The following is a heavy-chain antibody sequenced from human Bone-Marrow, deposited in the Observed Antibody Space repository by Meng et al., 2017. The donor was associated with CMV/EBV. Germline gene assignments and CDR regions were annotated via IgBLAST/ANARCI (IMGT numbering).Heavy chain of an antibody. D-gene: IGHD4-17*01. CDR2: IYSNDDT. J-gene: IGHJ5*01. CDR1: GLTFSSDY. CDR3: ARAPTITTNYDS. V-gene: IGHV3-66*02. Sequence: GESLKISCTSSGLTFSSDYMSWVRQAPGKGLEWVSIIYSNDDTKYADSVRGRFTISRDNSRNAVYLQMNSLGPQDTAVYYCARAPTITTNYDSWGQGTLVTVSS.